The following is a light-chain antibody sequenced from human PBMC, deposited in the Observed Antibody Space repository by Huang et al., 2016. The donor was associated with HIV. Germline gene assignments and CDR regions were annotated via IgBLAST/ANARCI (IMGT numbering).Light chain of an antibody. Sequence: DIQMTQSPSSLSASIGDRVTIACRANQSIGTYLNLYQQRPGMAPNLLIYGTSNLQSGAPSRISGSGSGTYFSLTITSLQPGDFATYYCQQSYATPRTFGQGTKVEI. CDR1: QSIGTY. V-gene: IGKV1-39*01. CDR2: GTS. J-gene: IGKJ1*01. CDR3: QQSYATPRT.